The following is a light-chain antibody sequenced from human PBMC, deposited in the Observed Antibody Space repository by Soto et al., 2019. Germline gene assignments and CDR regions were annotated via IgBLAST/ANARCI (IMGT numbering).Light chain of an antibody. CDR1: SSDVGGYNY. CDR2: DVS. J-gene: IGLJ3*02. CDR3: SSYTSSSIV. Sequence: QSALTQPASVSGSPGQSITISCTGTSSDVGGYNYVSWYQQHPGKAPKLMIYDVSNRPSGVSNRFSGSKSGNTASLTISGLQAEEEADYYCSSYTSSSIVFGGGTKVTVL. V-gene: IGLV2-14*01.